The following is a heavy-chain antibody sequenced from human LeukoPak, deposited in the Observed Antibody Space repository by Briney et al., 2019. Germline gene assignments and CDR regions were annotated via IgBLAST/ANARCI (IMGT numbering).Heavy chain of an antibody. CDR1: GYTFTSYG. D-gene: IGHD3-10*01. CDR2: ISAYNGNT. V-gene: IGHV1-18*01. Sequence: ASVKVSCKASGYTFTSYGISWVRQAPGQGLEWMGWISAYNGNTNYAQKLQGRVTMTTDTSTSTAYMELRSLRSDDTAVYYCARGLYYYGSGSYHYYYYYYYMDVWGKGTPVTVSS. J-gene: IGHJ6*03. CDR3: ARGLYYYGSGSYHYYYYYYYMDV.